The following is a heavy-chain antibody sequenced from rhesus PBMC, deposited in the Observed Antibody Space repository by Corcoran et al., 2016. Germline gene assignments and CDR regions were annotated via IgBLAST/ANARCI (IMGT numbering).Heavy chain of an antibody. J-gene: IGHJ2*01. V-gene: IGHV4-80*01. D-gene: IGHD5-12*01. CDR2: INGKNGNA. CDR3: ARDTFYSDVWYFDL. CDR1: GAPLTSPW. Sequence: QVQLQESGPGLVQPSETLSLTCTVSGAPLTSPWLNWIRHVPAKGLEWIAEINGKNGNANFNPSLRSRVTISNDASNNRFSLKLTSVTAADTAIYYCARDTFYSDVWYFDLWGPGTPITVSS.